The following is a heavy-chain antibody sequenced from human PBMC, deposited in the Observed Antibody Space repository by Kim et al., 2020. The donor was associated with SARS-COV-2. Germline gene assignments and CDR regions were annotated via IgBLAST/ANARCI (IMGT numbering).Heavy chain of an antibody. Sequence: QKFQGRFTTTEEQSTSTAYMELSSLRSEDTAVYYCARDRMYSSSWYYFDYWGQGTLVTVSS. V-gene: IGHV1-69*01. D-gene: IGHD6-13*01. J-gene: IGHJ4*02. CDR3: ARDRMYSSSWYYFDY.